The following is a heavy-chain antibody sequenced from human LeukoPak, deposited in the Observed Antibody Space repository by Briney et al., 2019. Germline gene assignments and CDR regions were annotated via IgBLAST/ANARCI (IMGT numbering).Heavy chain of an antibody. D-gene: IGHD6-19*01. CDR3: ARRRSSGWYRPNIFDY. J-gene: IGHJ4*02. CDR1: GGTFSSYA. Sequence: GASVKVSCKASGGTFSSYAISWVRQAPGQGLEWMGGIIPIFGTANYAQKFQGRVTITADKSTSTAYMELRSLRSDDTAVYYCARRRSSGWYRPNIFDYWGQGTLVTVSS. CDR2: IIPIFGTA. V-gene: IGHV1-69*06.